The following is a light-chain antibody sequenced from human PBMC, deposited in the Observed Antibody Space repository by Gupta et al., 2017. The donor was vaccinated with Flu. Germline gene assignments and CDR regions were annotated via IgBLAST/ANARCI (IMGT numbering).Light chain of an antibody. CDR2: QVS. V-gene: IGKV2-30*01. CDR1: QSLVYSDGNIY. J-gene: IGKJ1*01. CDR3: MQGSRWPWA. Sequence: DVVMTQSPLSRPVTLGQPASISCRSSQSLVYSDGNIYLHWFQQRPGQSPRRLIYQVSHRESGVPDRFSGSGSGTDFTLKISRVEAEDVGVYYCMQGSRWPWAFGQGTKVEIK.